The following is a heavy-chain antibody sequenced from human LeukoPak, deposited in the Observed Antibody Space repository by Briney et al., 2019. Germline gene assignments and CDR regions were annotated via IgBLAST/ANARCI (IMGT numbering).Heavy chain of an antibody. J-gene: IGHJ6*04. CDR2: ISSSSSYI. CDR3: AELGITMIGGV. CDR1: GFTFSSYS. V-gene: IGHV3-21*01. Sequence: PGGSLRLSCAASGFTFSSYSMNWVRQAPGKGLEWVSSISSSSSYIYYADSVKGRFTISRDDAKNSLYLQMNSLRAEDTAVYYCAELGITMIGGVWGKGTTVTISS. D-gene: IGHD3-10*02.